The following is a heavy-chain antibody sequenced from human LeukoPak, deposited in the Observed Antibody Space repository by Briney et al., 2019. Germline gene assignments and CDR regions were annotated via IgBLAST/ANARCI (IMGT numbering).Heavy chain of an antibody. V-gene: IGHV3-53*01. CDR2: IYSGGWT. J-gene: IGHJ4*02. CDR1: GFTVSSNY. Sequence: GGSLRLSCAASGFTVSSNYMSWVRQTPGRGLEWVSVIYSGGWTYYADSVKGRFTISRDKAKNTLYLQMNSLRAEDTAVYYCARDGLSPGDYWGQGTLVTVSS. D-gene: IGHD3-16*01. CDR3: ARDGLSPGDY.